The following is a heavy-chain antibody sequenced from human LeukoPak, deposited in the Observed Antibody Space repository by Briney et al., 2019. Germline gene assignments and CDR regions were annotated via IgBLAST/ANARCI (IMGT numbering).Heavy chain of an antibody. D-gene: IGHD3-22*01. CDR3: ARGYDSSGFDQYFQH. Sequence: PSETLSLTCTVSGGSITNYYWSWIRQPAGKGLEWIGRIYTSGSTNYNPSLKSRVTMSVDTSKNQFSPKLSSVTAADTAVYYCARGYDSSGFDQYFQHWGQGTLVTVSS. J-gene: IGHJ1*01. V-gene: IGHV4-4*07. CDR1: GGSITNYY. CDR2: IYTSGST.